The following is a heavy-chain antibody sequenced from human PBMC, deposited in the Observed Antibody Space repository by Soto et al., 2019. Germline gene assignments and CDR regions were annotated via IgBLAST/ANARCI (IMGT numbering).Heavy chain of an antibody. CDR1: GFTFSHYA. D-gene: IGHD3-3*01. J-gene: IGHJ4*02. CDR3: ARLRSGYFKGFDF. V-gene: IGHV3-23*01. CDR2: LTYNGGDT. Sequence: LRLSCEASGFTFSHYAVSWVRQAPGKGLEWVSGLTYNGGDTYYADSVKGRFTISRDNSKNTLYLQMNSLRAEDTAFYYCARLRSGYFKGFDFWGQGTLVTVYS.